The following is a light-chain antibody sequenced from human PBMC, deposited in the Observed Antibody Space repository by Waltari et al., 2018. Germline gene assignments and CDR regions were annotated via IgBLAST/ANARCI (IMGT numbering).Light chain of an antibody. CDR1: QGISSN. Sequence: IQLTQSPSSLSASVGDRVTITCRASQGISSNFAWYQQKPGKAPKLLISAASTLQSGVPLRFSGSGSGTDVTLTISSLQPEDFATYYCQQLNSYPITFGQGTRLEIK. CDR2: AAS. CDR3: QQLNSYPIT. J-gene: IGKJ5*01. V-gene: IGKV1-9*01.